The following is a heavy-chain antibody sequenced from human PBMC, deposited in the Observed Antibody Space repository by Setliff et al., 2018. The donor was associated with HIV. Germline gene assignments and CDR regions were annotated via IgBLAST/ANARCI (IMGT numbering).Heavy chain of an antibody. Sequence: GASVKVSCKASGYSFSTNGISWVRQAPGQGLEWMGWISAYNGNTNYAQKFQGRVTMTTDTSTSTASMELRGLTSGDTAVYYCARDPPVVVRHLFDLWGQGTLVTVSS. D-gene: IGHD2-15*01. CDR1: GYSFSTNG. V-gene: IGHV1-18*01. CDR3: ARDPPVVVRHLFDL. J-gene: IGHJ4*02. CDR2: ISAYNGNT.